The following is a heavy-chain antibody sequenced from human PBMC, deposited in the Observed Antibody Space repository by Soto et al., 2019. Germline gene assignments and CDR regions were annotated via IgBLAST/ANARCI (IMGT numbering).Heavy chain of an antibody. CDR1: GGSFSVYY. CDR3: ARDLGAPGRWFDP. J-gene: IGHJ5*02. Sequence: SETLSLTCAVYGGSFSVYYWSWIRQPPGKGLEWIGEINHSGGTNYNPSLKSRVTISVDTSKNQFSLKLSSVTAADTAVYYCARDLGAPGRWFDPWGQGTLVTVSS. V-gene: IGHV4-34*01. CDR2: INHSGGT.